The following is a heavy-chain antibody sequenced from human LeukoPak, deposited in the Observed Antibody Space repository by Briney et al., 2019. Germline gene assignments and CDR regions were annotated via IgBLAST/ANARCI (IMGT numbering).Heavy chain of an antibody. CDR1: GYSFTSYW. Sequence: GESLKISCKGSGYSFTSYWIGWVRQVPGKGLEWMGVIFPSDSDTRYSPSFQGQVAISADKSISTAYLQWSSLKASDTAIYYCARHRPGYVGGPYYFDYWGQGTLVTVSS. CDR2: IFPSDSDT. D-gene: IGHD2-2*01. CDR3: ARHRPGYVGGPYYFDY. V-gene: IGHV5-51*01. J-gene: IGHJ4*02.